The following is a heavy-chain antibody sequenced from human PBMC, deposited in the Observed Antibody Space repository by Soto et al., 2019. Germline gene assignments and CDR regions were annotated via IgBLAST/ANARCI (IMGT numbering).Heavy chain of an antibody. CDR1: GFTFSSYG. V-gene: IGHV3-30*18. D-gene: IGHD3-10*01. J-gene: IGHJ4*02. CDR2: ISYDGSNK. Sequence: QVQLVESGGGVVKPGRSLRLSCAASGFTFSSYGMHWVRQAPGKGLEWVAVISYDGSNKYYADSVKGRVTISRDNSKNTLYLQMNSLRAEDTAVYYCAKDPSLRFWELSPDYWGQGTLVTVSS. CDR3: AKDPSLRFWELSPDY.